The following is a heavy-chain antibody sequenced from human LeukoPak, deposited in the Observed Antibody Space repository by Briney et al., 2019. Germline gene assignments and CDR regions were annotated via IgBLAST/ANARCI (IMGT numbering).Heavy chain of an antibody. D-gene: IGHD1/OR15-1a*01. CDR3: AREVQSITGTTGAFDI. CDR2: ISSSSSYI. CDR1: GFTFSSYS. V-gene: IGHV3-21*01. J-gene: IGHJ3*02. Sequence: KPGGSLRPSCAASGFTFSSYSMNWVRQAPGKGLEWVSSISSSSSYIYYADSVKGRFTISRDNAKNSLYLQMNSLRAEDTAVYYCAREVQSITGTTGAFDIWGQGTMVTVSS.